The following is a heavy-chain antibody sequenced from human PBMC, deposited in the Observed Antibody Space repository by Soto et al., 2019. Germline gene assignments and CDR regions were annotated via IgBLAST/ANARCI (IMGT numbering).Heavy chain of an antibody. D-gene: IGHD3-3*01. CDR1: GFTFSSYE. V-gene: IGHV3-48*03. CDR2: ISDSGNTI. J-gene: IGHJ6*02. Sequence: PVGSLRLSCAASGFTFSSYEMNWVRQAPGKGLEWVSYISDSGNTIYYADSVKGRFTVSRDNAQNSVYLHMNNLRAEDTAVYYCARDLLHYDFWSGYSAYFYYGMDVWGPGTTVTVSS. CDR3: ARDLLHYDFWSGYSAYFYYGMDV.